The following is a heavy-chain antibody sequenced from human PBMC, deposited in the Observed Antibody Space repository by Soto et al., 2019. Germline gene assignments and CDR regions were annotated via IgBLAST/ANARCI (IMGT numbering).Heavy chain of an antibody. V-gene: IGHV4-4*02. Sequence: QVQLQESGPGLVKPSGTLSLTCSVSGGSISSDHWWSWVRQSPGKGLEWIGEMYHSGSTNYNPSRKSRVTISPDKSKNQFSLRLSSVTVADTALYYCAHINGAFDIWGQGTMVTVSS. J-gene: IGHJ3*02. CDR1: GGSISSDHW. CDR2: MYHSGST. D-gene: IGHD1-20*01. CDR3: AHINGAFDI.